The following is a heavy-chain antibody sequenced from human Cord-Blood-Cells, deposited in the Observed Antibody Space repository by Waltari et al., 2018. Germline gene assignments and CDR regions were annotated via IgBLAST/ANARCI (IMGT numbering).Heavy chain of an antibody. CDR2: IYYSGST. CDR3: ARLTNQSKYRNTNWFDP. CDR1: GGSISSSSYY. J-gene: IGHJ5*02. D-gene: IGHD3-16*02. V-gene: IGHV4-39*01. Sequence: QLQLQESGPGLVKPSETLSLTCTVSGGSISSSSYYWGWIRQPPGKGLEWIGSIYYSGSTYYHPSLKSRVTISVDTSKNQFSLKLSSVTAADTAVYYCARLTNQSKYRNTNWFDPWGQGTLVTVSS.